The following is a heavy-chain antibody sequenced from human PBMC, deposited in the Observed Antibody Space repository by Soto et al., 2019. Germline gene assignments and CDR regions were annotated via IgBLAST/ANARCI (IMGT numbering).Heavy chain of an antibody. Sequence: GGSLRLSCAASGFTFRSYAMSWVRQAPGKGPEWVSAISGSGGSTYYADSVKGRFTISRDNSKNTLYLQMNSLRAEDTAVYYCAKGIVYYYDSSGYFAYWGQGTLVTVSS. D-gene: IGHD3-22*01. CDR3: AKGIVYYYDSSGYFAY. J-gene: IGHJ4*02. CDR2: ISGSGGST. V-gene: IGHV3-23*01. CDR1: GFTFRSYA.